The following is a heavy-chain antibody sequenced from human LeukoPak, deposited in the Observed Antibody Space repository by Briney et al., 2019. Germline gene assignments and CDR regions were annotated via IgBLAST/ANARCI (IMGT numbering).Heavy chain of an antibody. J-gene: IGHJ4*02. Sequence: SETLSRTCTVSGGSISSYYWSWIRQPAGKGLEWIGRIYTSGSTNYNPSLKSRVTMSVDTSKNQFSLKLSSVTAADTAVYYCAREGVGELGPYYFDYWGQGTLVTVSS. CDR3: AREGVGELGPYYFDY. CDR2: IYTSGST. V-gene: IGHV4-4*07. CDR1: GGSISSYY. D-gene: IGHD3-10*01.